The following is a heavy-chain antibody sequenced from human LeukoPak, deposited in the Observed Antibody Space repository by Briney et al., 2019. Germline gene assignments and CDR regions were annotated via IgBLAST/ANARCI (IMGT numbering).Heavy chain of an antibody. D-gene: IGHD3-3*01. CDR2: ISGSGGST. Sequence: GGSLRLSCAASGFTFSSYAMSWVRQAPGKGLEWVSAISGSGGSTYYADSVKGRLTISRDNSKNTLYLQMNSLRAEDTAVYYCAKMGYLRFLEWLSSMDVWGQGTTVTVSS. CDR3: AKMGYLRFLEWLSSMDV. J-gene: IGHJ6*02. CDR1: GFTFSSYA. V-gene: IGHV3-23*01.